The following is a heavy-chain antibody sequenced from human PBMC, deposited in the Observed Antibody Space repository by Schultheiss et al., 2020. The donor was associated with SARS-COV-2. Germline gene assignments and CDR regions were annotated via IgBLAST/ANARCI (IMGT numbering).Heavy chain of an antibody. V-gene: IGHV3-49*01. D-gene: IGHD3-22*01. J-gene: IGHJ4*02. Sequence: GESLKISCTASGFTFGDYAMSWFRQAPGKGLEWLGFIRSKAYGGTTQYAASVKGRFTISRDGSESIAYLQMNSLKIEDTAVYYCTSSRAYYYDSGGSYFLTNIYSDYWGQGTLVTVSS. CDR2: IRSKAYGGTT. CDR1: GFTFGDYA. CDR3: TSSRAYYYDSGGSYFLTNIYSDY.